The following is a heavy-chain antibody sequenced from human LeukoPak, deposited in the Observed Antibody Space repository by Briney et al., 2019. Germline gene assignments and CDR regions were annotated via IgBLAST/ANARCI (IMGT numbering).Heavy chain of an antibody. CDR3: ARRFIWFGESYFDY. CDR2: IDPCDSYT. J-gene: IGHJ4*02. Sequence: GESLRISCTGSGYSFTSYWISWVRQMPGKGLEWMGRIDPCDSYTNYSPSFQGHVTISADKSISTAYLQWSSLKAPDTAMYYCARRFIWFGESYFDYWGQGTLVTVSS. D-gene: IGHD3-10*01. V-gene: IGHV5-10-1*01. CDR1: GYSFTSYW.